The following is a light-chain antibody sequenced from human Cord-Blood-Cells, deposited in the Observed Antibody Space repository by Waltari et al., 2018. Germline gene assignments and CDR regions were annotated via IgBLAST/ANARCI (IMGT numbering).Light chain of an antibody. CDR3: QQYGSTPFT. V-gene: IGKV4-1*01. Sequence: DIVMTQSPDSLAVSLGERATINCKSSPSVLYSSNNKNYLAWYQQKPGQAPRLLIYGASSRATGIPDRFSGSGSGTDFTLTISRLEPEDFAVYYCQQYGSTPFTFGPGTKVDIK. J-gene: IGKJ3*01. CDR2: GAS. CDR1: PSVLYSSNNKNY.